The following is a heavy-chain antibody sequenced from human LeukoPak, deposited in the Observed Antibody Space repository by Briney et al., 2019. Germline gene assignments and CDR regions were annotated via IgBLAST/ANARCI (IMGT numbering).Heavy chain of an antibody. V-gene: IGHV4-59*08. CDR3: ARHDDTSSWYYYFDY. J-gene: IGHJ4*02. CDR1: GVSISSYY. Sequence: SETLSLTCTVSGVSISSYYWSWIRQPPGKGLEWIANIHNSGNTNYNPSLRSRVTISLDTSKNQFSLKLSSVTAADTAVYYCARHDDTSSWYYYFDYWGQGSLVTVSS. CDR2: IHNSGNT. D-gene: IGHD6-13*01.